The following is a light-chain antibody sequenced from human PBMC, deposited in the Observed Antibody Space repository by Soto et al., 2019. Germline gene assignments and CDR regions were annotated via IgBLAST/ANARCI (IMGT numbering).Light chain of an antibody. CDR1: QDIRLY. Sequence: DIQMTQSPSSLSASVGDRVTITCRASQDIRLYLAWYQQKPGKVPTLLIYSASTLQSGVPSRFSGSVSGTDLTLTISTLRPGYVAIYFCRKCIAAPRTFGQGIRQEIK. CDR3: RKCIAAPRT. V-gene: IGKV1-27*01. J-gene: IGKJ5*01. CDR2: SAS.